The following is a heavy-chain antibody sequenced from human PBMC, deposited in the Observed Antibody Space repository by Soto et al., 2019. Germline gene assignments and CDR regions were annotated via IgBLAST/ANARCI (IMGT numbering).Heavy chain of an antibody. D-gene: IGHD6-13*01. J-gene: IGHJ3*02. CDR1: GFTFGDYA. V-gene: IGHV3-49*03. CDR3: TRERLGYSSRGAFDI. Sequence: GGSLRLSCTASGFTFGDYAMSWFRQAPGKGLEWVGFIRSKAYGGTTEYAASVKGRFTISRDDSKSIAHLQMNSLKTEDTAGYYCTRERLGYSSRGAFDIWGQGTMVTVSS. CDR2: IRSKAYGGTT.